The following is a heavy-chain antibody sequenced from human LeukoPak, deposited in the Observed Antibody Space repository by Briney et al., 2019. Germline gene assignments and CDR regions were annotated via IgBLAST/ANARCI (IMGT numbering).Heavy chain of an antibody. J-gene: IGHJ4*02. Sequence: PSETLSLTCTVSGGSISSSSYYWGWIRQPPGKGLGWIGSIYYSGSTYYNPSLKSRVTISVDTSKNQFSLKLSSVTAADTAVYYCARLGGSYFLDYWGQGTLVTVSS. V-gene: IGHV4-39*01. CDR1: GGSISSSSYY. CDR3: ARLGGSYFLDY. CDR2: IYYSGST. D-gene: IGHD1-26*01.